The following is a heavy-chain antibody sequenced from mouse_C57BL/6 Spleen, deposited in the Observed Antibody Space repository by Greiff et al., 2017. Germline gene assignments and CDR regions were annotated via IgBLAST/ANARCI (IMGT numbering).Heavy chain of an antibody. Sequence: QVQLQQPGAELVKPGASVKLSCKASGYTFTSYWMHWVKQRPGRGLEWIGRIDPNSGSTKYNEKFKGKATLTVYKPSSPAYMQLSSLTSEDSAVYYWARCAVSGWYFDVWGTGTTVTVSS. D-gene: IGHD1-1*01. J-gene: IGHJ1*03. CDR2: IDPNSGST. CDR1: GYTFTSYW. CDR3: ARCAVSGWYFDV. V-gene: IGHV1-72*01.